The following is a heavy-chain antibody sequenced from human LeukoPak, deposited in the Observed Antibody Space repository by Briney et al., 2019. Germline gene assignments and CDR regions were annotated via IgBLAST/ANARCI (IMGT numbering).Heavy chain of an antibody. CDR3: ARLSMIDTFDI. CDR2: IYPGDSDT. V-gene: IGHV5-51*01. D-gene: IGHD3-22*01. J-gene: IGHJ3*02. Sequence: GESLKISCEASGYSFANKWIGWVRQMPGKGLEWMGIIYPGDSDTKYSPSFQDQVTISADKSINTAYLHWRSLKASDTAMYYCARLSMIDTFDIWGLGTVVTVSS. CDR1: GYSFANKW.